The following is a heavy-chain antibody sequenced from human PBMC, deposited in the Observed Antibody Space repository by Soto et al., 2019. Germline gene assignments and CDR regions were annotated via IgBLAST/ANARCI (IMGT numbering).Heavy chain of an antibody. CDR1: GGSISSGGYY. V-gene: IGHV4-31*03. D-gene: IGHD2-2*01. J-gene: IGHJ6*02. Sequence: QVQLQESGPGLVKPSQTLSLTCTVSGGSISSGGYYWSWIRQHPGKGLEWIGYIYYSRSTYYNPSLKSRVTISVDTSKNQFSLKLSSVTAADTAVYYCATRVANCSSTSCSRRYYYYGMDVWGQGTTVTVSS. CDR3: ATRVANCSSTSCSRRYYYYGMDV. CDR2: IYYSRST.